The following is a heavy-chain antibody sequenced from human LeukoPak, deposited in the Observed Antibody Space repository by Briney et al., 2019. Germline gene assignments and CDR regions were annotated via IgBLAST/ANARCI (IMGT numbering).Heavy chain of an antibody. CDR2: ISGSGGGT. CDR3: AKAHSYYDILTGHDY. J-gene: IGHJ4*02. CDR1: GFTFSSYA. D-gene: IGHD3-9*01. Sequence: GGSLRLSCAASGFTFSSYAMSWVRQAPGKGLEWVSAISGSGGGTYYADSVKGRFTISRDNSKNKLYLQMNSLRAEDTAVYYCAKAHSYYDILTGHDYWGQGTLVTDSS. V-gene: IGHV3-23*01.